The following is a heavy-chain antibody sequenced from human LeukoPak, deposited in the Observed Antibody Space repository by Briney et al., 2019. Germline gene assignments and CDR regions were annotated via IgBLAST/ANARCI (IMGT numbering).Heavy chain of an antibody. J-gene: IGHJ4*02. CDR3: AKGQELDDGVFDS. CDR1: RFTFSDYT. D-gene: IGHD1-1*01. CDR2: IRSNGDTT. Sequence: GGSLRLSCAASRFTFSDYTINWVRQAPGKELEWVSTIRSNGDTTYNADSVKGRFTISRGNSKNTLYLELNSLRVEDTATFYCAKGQELDDGVFDSWGQGTMATVSS. V-gene: IGHV3-23*01.